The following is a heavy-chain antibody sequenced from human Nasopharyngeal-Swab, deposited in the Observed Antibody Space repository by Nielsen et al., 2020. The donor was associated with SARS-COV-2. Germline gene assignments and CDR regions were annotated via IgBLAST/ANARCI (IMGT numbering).Heavy chain of an antibody. J-gene: IGHJ6*02. V-gene: IGHV1-24*01. CDR2: FDPEDGET. CDR1: GYTITELS. CDR3: ATGIWSGYYYGMDV. D-gene: IGHD3-3*01. Sequence: ASVKVSCKVSGYTITELSMHWVRQAPGKGLEWMGGFDPEDGETIYAQKFQCSVTMTDDTSTDTAYRGLSSLRSEDTAVYYCATGIWSGYYYGMDVWGQGTTVTVSS.